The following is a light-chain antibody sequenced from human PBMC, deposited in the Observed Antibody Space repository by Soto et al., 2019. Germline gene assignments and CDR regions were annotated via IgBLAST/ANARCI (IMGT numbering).Light chain of an antibody. CDR2: GTS. J-gene: IGKJ2*01. V-gene: IGKV3-15*01. Sequence: EIVLTQSPANLSVSPGEGATLSCRASRSVSGNLAWYQQKPGQAPRLLIYGTSTRATGIPARFSGGGSGTDFTLTISSLQYEDFAIYYCQQYNQWPLYAFGQGTKVDIK. CDR3: QQYNQWPLYA. CDR1: RSVSGN.